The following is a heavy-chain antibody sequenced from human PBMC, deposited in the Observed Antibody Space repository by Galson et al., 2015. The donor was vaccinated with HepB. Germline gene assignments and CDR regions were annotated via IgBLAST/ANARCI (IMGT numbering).Heavy chain of an antibody. CDR3: ARDRVDTAMAVCMDV. Sequence: SLRLSCAASGFTFSSYAMHWVRQAPGKGLEWVAVISYGGSNKYYADSVKGRFTISRDNSKNTLYLQMNSLRAEDTAVYYCARDRVDTAMAVCMDVWGQGTTVTVSS. D-gene: IGHD5-18*01. CDR2: ISYGGSNK. V-gene: IGHV3-30*04. J-gene: IGHJ6*02. CDR1: GFTFSSYA.